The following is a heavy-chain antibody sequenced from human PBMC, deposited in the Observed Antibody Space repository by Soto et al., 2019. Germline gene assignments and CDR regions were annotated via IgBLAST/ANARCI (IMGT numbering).Heavy chain of an antibody. Sequence: QITLKESGPTLVKPTQTLTLTCALSGFSVSARGVGVGWIRWPPGKALEWLAIIYWNDDKIYRPSLQSRLTIAKDTSKNQVVLTMSNMDPVDTATYYCAHSPWGAAPDYWGQGTPVTVSS. CDR3: AHSPWGAAPDY. CDR2: IYWNDDK. D-gene: IGHD3-16*01. J-gene: IGHJ4*02. CDR1: GFSVSARGVG. V-gene: IGHV2-5*01.